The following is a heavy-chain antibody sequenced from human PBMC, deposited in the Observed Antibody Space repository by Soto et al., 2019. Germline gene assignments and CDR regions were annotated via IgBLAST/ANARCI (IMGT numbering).Heavy chain of an antibody. CDR1: GGSISSGGYY. CDR3: ARGSSIAGLYYGMDV. CDR2: NYYSGIT. D-gene: IGHD6-6*01. Sequence: QVQLQESGPGLVKPSQTLSLTCTVSGGSISSGGYYWTWIRQHPGKGLEWIGYNYYSGITYYNPALKSRVTISLDTSKTQFSLKLGSVTAADTAVYYCARGSSIAGLYYGMDVWGQGTTVTV. J-gene: IGHJ6*02. V-gene: IGHV4-31*03.